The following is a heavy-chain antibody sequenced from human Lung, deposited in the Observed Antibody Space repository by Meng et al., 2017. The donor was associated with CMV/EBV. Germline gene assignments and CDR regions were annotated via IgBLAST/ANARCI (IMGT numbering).Heavy chain of an antibody. D-gene: IGHD1-26*01. V-gene: IGHV1-2*02. Sequence: SXXVSXKASGYTFTGYYTHWVRQAPGQGLEWMGWINPNSGGTNYAQKFQDRVTMTRDTSISTAYMELSRLRSDDTAVYYCARDRYIRVGAPGDYWGQGTLVTVSS. CDR1: GYTFTGYY. CDR3: ARDRYIRVGAPGDY. J-gene: IGHJ4*02. CDR2: INPNSGGT.